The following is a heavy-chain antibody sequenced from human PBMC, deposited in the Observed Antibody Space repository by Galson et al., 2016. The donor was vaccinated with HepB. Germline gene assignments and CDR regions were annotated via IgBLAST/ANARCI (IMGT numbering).Heavy chain of an antibody. Sequence: SLRLSCAASGFTVSSSFLSWVRQAPGKGLKWISVIYRGNITYYADSVKGRFTISRDNSKNTLSLHMNSLRDGDTAVYYCAKVRQLFYHYYMDVWGKGTTVTVSS. CDR2: IYRGNIT. J-gene: IGHJ6*04. D-gene: IGHD5/OR15-5a*01. CDR1: GFTVSSSF. CDR3: AKVRQLFYHYYMDV. V-gene: IGHV3-53*01.